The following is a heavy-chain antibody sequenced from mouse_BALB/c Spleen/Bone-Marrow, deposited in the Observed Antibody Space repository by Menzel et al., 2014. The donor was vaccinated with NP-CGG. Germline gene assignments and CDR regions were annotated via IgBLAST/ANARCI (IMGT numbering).Heavy chain of an antibody. CDR1: GYTFTSYW. CDR2: NYPGSGST. CDR3: TREDRDWYFDV. Sequence: LQQSGSELVRPGASVKLSCKASGYTFTSYWMHWGKQRPGQGLEWIGNNYPGSGSTNYDEKFKSKATLTVDTSSSTAYMQLSSLTSEDSAVYFCTREDRDWYFDVWGAGTTVTVSS. J-gene: IGHJ1*01. V-gene: IGHV1S22*01.